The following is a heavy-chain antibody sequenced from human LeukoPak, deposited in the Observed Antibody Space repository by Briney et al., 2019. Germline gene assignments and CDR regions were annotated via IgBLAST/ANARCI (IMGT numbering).Heavy chain of an antibody. V-gene: IGHV1-2*02. Sequence: ASVKVPCKASGYTFTGYYMHWVRQAPGQGLEWMGWINPNSGGTNYAQKFQGRVTMTRDTSISTAYMELSRLRSDDTAVYYCARDFVAAAGKNWFDPWGQGTLVTVSS. CDR3: ARDFVAAAGKNWFDP. J-gene: IGHJ5*02. CDR2: INPNSGGT. D-gene: IGHD6-13*01. CDR1: GYTFTGYY.